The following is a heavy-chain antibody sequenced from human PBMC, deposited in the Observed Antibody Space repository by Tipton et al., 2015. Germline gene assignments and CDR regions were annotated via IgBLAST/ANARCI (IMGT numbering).Heavy chain of an antibody. V-gene: IGHV3-7*01. Sequence: SLRLSCAASGFTFSNFWMNWVRQAPGKGLEWVANINSDASEKYYVDSVKGRFTISRDSAKNSLYLHIDSLRAEDTAVYYCALTNWFDPWGQGTLVTVSS. J-gene: IGHJ5*02. CDR2: INSDASEK. CDR3: ALTNWFDP. CDR1: GFTFSNFW.